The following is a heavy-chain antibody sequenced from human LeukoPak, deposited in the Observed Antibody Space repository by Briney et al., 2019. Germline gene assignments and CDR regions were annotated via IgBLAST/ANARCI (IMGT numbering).Heavy chain of an antibody. D-gene: IGHD3-9*01. Sequence: SETLSLTCTVFGGSISSYYWSWIRQPPGKGLEWIGYIYYSGSTNYNPSLKSRVTISVDTSKNQFSLKLSSVTAADTAIYYCANYDILTASQVYYFGNWGQGTLVTVSS. J-gene: IGHJ4*02. CDR1: GGSISSYY. CDR2: IYYSGST. CDR3: ANYDILTASQVYYFGN. V-gene: IGHV4-59*08.